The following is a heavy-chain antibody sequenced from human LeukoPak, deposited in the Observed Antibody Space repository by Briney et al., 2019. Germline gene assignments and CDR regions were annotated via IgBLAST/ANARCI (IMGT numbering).Heavy chain of an antibody. Sequence: SETLSLTCTVSGGSISSYYWSWIRQPPEKGLEFIGYIYYSGNTNYNPSLKSRVTISVDTSKNQFYLKLSSVTAADTAVYYCARIDTSGYNGYSFDYWGQGTLVTVSS. J-gene: IGHJ4*02. CDR1: GGSISSYY. D-gene: IGHD3-22*01. CDR2: IYYSGNT. CDR3: ARIDTSGYNGYSFDY. V-gene: IGHV4-59*12.